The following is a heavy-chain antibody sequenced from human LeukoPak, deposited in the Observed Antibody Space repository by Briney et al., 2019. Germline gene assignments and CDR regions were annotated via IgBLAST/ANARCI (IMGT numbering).Heavy chain of an antibody. Sequence: GRSPRLSCAASGFTFSSYAMHWVRQAPGKGLEWVAVISYDGSNKYYADSVKGRFTISRDNSKNTLYLQMNSLRAEDTAVYYCAREYSSGWYLGYWGQGTLVTVSS. CDR1: GFTFSSYA. D-gene: IGHD6-19*01. J-gene: IGHJ4*02. V-gene: IGHV3-30-3*01. CDR3: AREYSSGWYLGY. CDR2: ISYDGSNK.